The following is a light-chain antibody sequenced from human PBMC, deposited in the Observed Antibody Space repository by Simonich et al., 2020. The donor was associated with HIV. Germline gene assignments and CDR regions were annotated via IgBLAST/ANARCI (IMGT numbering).Light chain of an antibody. CDR3: HSYDSSLSGWV. V-gene: IGLV1-40*01. CDR2: GNT. Sequence: QSVLTQPPSVSAAPGQRVTISCTGGSSNIGTTYDGPWYQQLPGTAPKPLIYGNTKRPSGVPDRFSGDKSGTSASLAINGLQAEDEAIYDCHSYDSSLSGWVFGGGTKLTVL. CDR1: SSNIGTTYD. J-gene: IGLJ3*02.